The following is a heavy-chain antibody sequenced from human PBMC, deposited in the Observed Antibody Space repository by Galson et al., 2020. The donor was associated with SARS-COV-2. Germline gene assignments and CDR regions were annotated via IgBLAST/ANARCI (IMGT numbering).Heavy chain of an antibody. CDR2: MAHDGSVE. CDR1: GFTFSRYA. V-gene: IGHV3-30*01. CDR3: TRSLAIALTGTRDACDM. Sequence: GESLKISCAASGFTFSRYAMHWVRQSPGMGLEWVAVMAHDGSVEYYADSVKGRFTVSRDNFRDTLYLQLNSLRAADTAVYFCTRSLAIALTGTRDACDMWGQGTMVTVSS. D-gene: IGHD6-19*01. J-gene: IGHJ3*02.